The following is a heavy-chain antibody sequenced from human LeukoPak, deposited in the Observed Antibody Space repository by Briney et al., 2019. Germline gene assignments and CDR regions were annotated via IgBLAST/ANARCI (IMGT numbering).Heavy chain of an antibody. CDR2: IIPNLGIA. J-gene: IGHJ4*02. CDR3: ARDLGVFGGGVGAFDY. D-gene: IGHD1-26*01. CDR1: GGTLSSYG. V-gene: IGHV1-69*04. Sequence: SVKVSCKASGGTLSSYGISWVRQAPGKGLEWMGRIIPNLGIANYAQKFQGRFTITGDKSTSTAYMELSSLRSEDTAVYYCARDLGVFGGGVGAFDYWGQGTPVTVSS.